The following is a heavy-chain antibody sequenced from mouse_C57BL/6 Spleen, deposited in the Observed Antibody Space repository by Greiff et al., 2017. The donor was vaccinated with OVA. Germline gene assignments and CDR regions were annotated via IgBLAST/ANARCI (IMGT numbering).Heavy chain of an antibody. V-gene: IGHV5-4*03. CDR2: ISDGGSYT. CDR1: GFTFSSYA. Sequence: EVMLVESGGGLVKPGGSLKLSCAASGFTFSSYAMSWVRQTPEQRLEWVATISDGGSYTYYPDNVKGRFTIARDNAKNNLYLQMSHLKSEDTAMYYCARVYYGSSLYCFDYWGQGTTLTVSS. CDR3: ARVYYGSSLYCFDY. D-gene: IGHD1-1*01. J-gene: IGHJ2*01.